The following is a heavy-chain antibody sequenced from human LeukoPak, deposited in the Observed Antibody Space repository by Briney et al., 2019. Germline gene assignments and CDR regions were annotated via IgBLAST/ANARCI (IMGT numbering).Heavy chain of an antibody. CDR3: ATIVYGSGIYDAFDI. J-gene: IGHJ3*02. CDR2: IYPGDSDT. V-gene: IGHV5-51*01. Sequence: GESLKISCKGSGYSFTSYWIGWVRQMPGKGLEWMGIIYPGDSDTRYSPSFQCQVTISADKSISTAYLQWSSLKASDTAMYYCATIVYGSGIYDAFDIWGQGTMVTVSS. CDR1: GYSFTSYW. D-gene: IGHD3-10*01.